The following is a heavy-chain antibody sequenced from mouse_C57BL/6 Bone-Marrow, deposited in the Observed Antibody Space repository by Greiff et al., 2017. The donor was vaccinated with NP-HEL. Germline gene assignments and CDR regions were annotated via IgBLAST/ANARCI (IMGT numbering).Heavy chain of an antibody. V-gene: IGHV5-12*01. Sequence: EVMLVESGGGLVQPGGSLKLSCAASGFTFSDYYMYWVRQTPEKRLEWVAYISNGGGSTYYPDTVKGRFTISRDNAKNTLYLQMSRLKSEDTAMYYCARHGGDYDLFAYWGQGTLVTVSA. D-gene: IGHD2-4*01. CDR3: ARHGGDYDLFAY. J-gene: IGHJ3*01. CDR1: GFTFSDYY. CDR2: ISNGGGST.